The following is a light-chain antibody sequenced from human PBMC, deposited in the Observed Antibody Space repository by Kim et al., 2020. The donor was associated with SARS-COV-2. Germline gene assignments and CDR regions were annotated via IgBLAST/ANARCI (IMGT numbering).Light chain of an antibody. CDR1: QSVSSN. V-gene: IGKV3-15*01. CDR2: GAS. J-gene: IGKJ1*01. Sequence: EIVMTQSPATLSVSPGERATLSCRASQSVSSNLAWYQQKPGQAPRLLMYGASTRATGIPARFSGSGSETEFTLTISSLQSEDFAVYYCQQYKYWPRTFGQGTKVDIK. CDR3: QQYKYWPRT.